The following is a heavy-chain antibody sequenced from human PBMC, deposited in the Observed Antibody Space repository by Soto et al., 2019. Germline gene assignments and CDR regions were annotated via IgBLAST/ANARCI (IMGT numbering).Heavy chain of an antibody. J-gene: IGHJ4*02. D-gene: IGHD1-1*01. CDR3: ARRTSVHGSFDY. CDR2: TYYRSKWFN. V-gene: IGHV6-1*01. CDR1: GDSVSSNTAS. Sequence: QVQLQQSGPGLVKPSQTLSLTCIISGDSVSSNTASWNWVRQSPSRGLEWLGRTYYRSKWFNDYAVIVKSRITIKQDTSKDQFALQLNSVTPEDTAVYYCARRTSVHGSFDYWGQETMVTVSS.